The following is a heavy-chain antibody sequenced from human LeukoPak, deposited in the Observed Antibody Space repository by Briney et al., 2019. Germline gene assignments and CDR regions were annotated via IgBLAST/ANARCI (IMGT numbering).Heavy chain of an antibody. CDR3: ARGKVGDWFDP. J-gene: IGHJ5*02. V-gene: IGHV4-39*07. CDR2: IYYKGNT. Sequence: SETLSLTCTVSGGSISSRSYYWGWIRQPPGKGLEWIGSIYYKGNTYLNPSLKSRVTISEDTSKNQFSLKLNSVTAADTAVYYCARGKVGDWFDPWGQGTLVTVSS. D-gene: IGHD1-26*01. CDR1: GGSISSRSYY.